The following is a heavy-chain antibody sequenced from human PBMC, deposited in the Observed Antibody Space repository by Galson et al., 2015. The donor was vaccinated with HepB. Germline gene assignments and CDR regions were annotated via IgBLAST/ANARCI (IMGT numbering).Heavy chain of an antibody. D-gene: IGHD3-16*01. V-gene: IGHV3-30*03. CDR1: GFTFSSYG. Sequence: SLRLSCAASGFTFSSYGMHWVRQAPGKGLEWVAVISYDGSNKYYADSVKGRFTISRDNSKNTLYLQMNSLRAEDTAVYYCAEGDSWFDPWGQGTLVTVSS. CDR2: ISYDGSNK. CDR3: AEGDSWFDP. J-gene: IGHJ5*02.